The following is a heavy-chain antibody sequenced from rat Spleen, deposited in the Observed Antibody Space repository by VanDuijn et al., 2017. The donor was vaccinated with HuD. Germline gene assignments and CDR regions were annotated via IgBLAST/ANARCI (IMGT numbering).Heavy chain of an antibody. V-gene: IGHV5-20*01. D-gene: IGHD1-7*01. J-gene: IGHJ3*01. CDR3: TTGGGMAY. CDR1: GFTFSNYD. CDR2: ITYDGSST. Sequence: EVQLVESGGGLVQPGRSMKLSCAVSGFTFSNYDMAWVRQAPTKGLEWVASITYDGSSTYYRDSVKGRFTISRDNAKSTLYLQMDILRSEDTATYCCTTGGGMAYWREGTLVTVSS.